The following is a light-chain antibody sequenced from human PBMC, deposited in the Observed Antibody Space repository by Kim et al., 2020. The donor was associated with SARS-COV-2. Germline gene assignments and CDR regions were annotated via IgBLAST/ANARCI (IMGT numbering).Light chain of an antibody. CDR1: SSNIGSNY. J-gene: IGLJ3*02. Sequence: TPGQRVTISCSGSSSNIGSNYVYWYQQLPGTAPKLLIYRNNQRPSGVPDRFSGSKSGTSASLAISGLRSEDEADYYCAAWDDRDWVFGGGTQLTVL. V-gene: IGLV1-47*01. CDR3: AAWDDRDWV. CDR2: RNN.